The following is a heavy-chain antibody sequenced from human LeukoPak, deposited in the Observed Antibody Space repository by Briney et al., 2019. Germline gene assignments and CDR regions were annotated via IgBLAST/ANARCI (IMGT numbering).Heavy chain of an antibody. V-gene: IGHV3-33*01. Sequence: QSGGSLRLSCTASGFRFSSYGIHWVRQTPGKGLEWVALVSYDGSNKDYADSVKGRFTISRDNSKDTLYLQMNSLRAEDTAVYYCAREQSIAAAGDSRGQQNFDYWGQGTLVTVSS. CDR3: AREQSIAAAGDSRGQQNFDY. CDR1: GFRFSSYG. CDR2: VSYDGSNK. D-gene: IGHD6-13*01. J-gene: IGHJ4*02.